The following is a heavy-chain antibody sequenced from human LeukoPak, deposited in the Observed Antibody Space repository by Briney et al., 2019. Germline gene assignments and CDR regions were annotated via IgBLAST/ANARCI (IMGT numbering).Heavy chain of an antibody. CDR3: ATRGGEYYFDY. CDR2: ISSSGSTI. V-gene: IGHV3-48*03. Sequence: GSLRLSCAASEFIFSGYEMNWVRQAPGKGLEWVSYISSSGSTIYYADSVKGRFTISRDNAKKSLYLQMNSLRAEDTAVYYCATRGGEYYFDYWGQGTLVTVSS. CDR1: EFIFSGYE. D-gene: IGHD3-16*01. J-gene: IGHJ4*02.